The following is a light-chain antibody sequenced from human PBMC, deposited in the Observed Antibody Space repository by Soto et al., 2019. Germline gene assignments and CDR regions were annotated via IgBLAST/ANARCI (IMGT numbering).Light chain of an antibody. CDR2: EVS. Sequence: QSALTQPPSASASPGQSVTISCTGTSSDVAGYDFVSWYQQHPGKAPKRMIYEVSKRPSGVPDRFSGSKSGSPASLTVSGLLNEDDADYYCASYAGGNQVFGTGTKLTVL. J-gene: IGLJ1*01. V-gene: IGLV2-8*01. CDR1: SSDVAGYDF. CDR3: ASYAGGNQV.